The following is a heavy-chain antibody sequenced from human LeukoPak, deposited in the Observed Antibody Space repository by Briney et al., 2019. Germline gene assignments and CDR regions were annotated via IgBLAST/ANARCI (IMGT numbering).Heavy chain of an antibody. J-gene: IGHJ4*02. CDR1: GGSISSYY. CDR3: ARWNYYDSSGYSY. CDR2: IYYSGST. D-gene: IGHD3-22*01. Sequence: SETLSLTCTVSGGSISSYYWGWIRQPPGKGLEWIGSIYYSGSTYYNPSLKSRVTISVDTSKNQFSLKLSSVTAADTAVYYCARWNYYDSSGYSYWGQGTLVTVSS. V-gene: IGHV4-39*01.